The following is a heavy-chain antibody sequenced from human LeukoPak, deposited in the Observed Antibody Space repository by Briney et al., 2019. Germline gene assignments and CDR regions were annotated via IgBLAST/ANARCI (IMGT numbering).Heavy chain of an antibody. CDR1: GYAFTGYY. CDR2: INPNSGGT. Sequence: ASVKVSCKASGYAFTGYYMHWVRHAPGQGLEWMGWINPNSGGTNYAQKFQGRVTMTRDTSISTAYMELSRLRSDDTAVYCCARDLDYGDYVGYWGQGTLVTVSS. J-gene: IGHJ4*02. CDR3: ARDLDYGDYVGY. D-gene: IGHD4-17*01. V-gene: IGHV1-2*02.